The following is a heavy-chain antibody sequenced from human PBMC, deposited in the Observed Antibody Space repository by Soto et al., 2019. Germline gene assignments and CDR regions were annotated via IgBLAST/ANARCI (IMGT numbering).Heavy chain of an antibody. CDR2: INPGNGNT. CDR1: GYTFTSYA. V-gene: IGHV1-3*01. Sequence: QVQVVQSGAEVKKPGASVKVSCKASGYTFTSYAMHWVRQAPGQRLEWMGWINPGNGNTKNSQKFQGRVTITRDTFASPAYMELSSLRSEDTAVYYCARGASSVTTFYFDLWGRGTRVTVSS. D-gene: IGHD4-17*01. J-gene: IGHJ2*01. CDR3: ARGASSVTTFYFDL.